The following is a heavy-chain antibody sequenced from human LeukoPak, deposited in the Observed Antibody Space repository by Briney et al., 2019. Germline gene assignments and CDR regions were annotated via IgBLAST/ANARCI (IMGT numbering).Heavy chain of an antibody. V-gene: IGHV3-74*01. CDR1: GFTFSSYW. CDR2: ITSDGSST. CDR3: ARGSAKGGRGLQWLVQGVNDY. Sequence: GGSLRLSCAASGFTFSSYWMYWVRQAPGKGLMWVSRITSDGSSTSYADSVKGRFTISRDNAKSTLYLQMNSLRAEDTAVYYCARGSAKGGRGLQWLVQGVNDYWGQGTLVTVSS. J-gene: IGHJ4*02. D-gene: IGHD6-19*01.